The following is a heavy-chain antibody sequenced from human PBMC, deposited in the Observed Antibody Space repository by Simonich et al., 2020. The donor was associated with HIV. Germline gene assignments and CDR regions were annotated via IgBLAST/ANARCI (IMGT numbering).Heavy chain of an antibody. CDR1: GYTFTYSY. Sequence: EVQLVQSGAEVTKPGATVKISCTVSGYTFTYSYIHWVQQAPGKGPDGKRMFHPEDGETIYAENFQDRVTITADTSTDTAYMELSSLRSDDTAVYYGATDFAPDETNSYVDMSAFDMWGQGTVVTVSS. CDR2: FHPEDGET. V-gene: IGHV1-69-2*01. D-gene: IGHD3-16*01. CDR3: ATDFAPDETNSYVDMSAFDM. J-gene: IGHJ3*02.